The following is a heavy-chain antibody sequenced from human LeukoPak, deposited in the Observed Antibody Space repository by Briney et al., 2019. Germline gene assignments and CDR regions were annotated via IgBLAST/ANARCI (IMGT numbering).Heavy chain of an antibody. J-gene: IGHJ4*02. CDR2: IIPIFGTA. CDR1: GGTFSSYA. CDR3: ARAYYYGSGSYSNYFDY. V-gene: IGHV1-69*06. D-gene: IGHD3-10*01. Sequence: GASVKVSCKASGGTFSSYAISWVRQAPGQGLEWMGGIIPIFGTANYAQKFQGRVTITADKSPSTAYMELSSLRSEDTAVYYCARAYYYGSGSYSNYFDYWGQGTLVTVSS.